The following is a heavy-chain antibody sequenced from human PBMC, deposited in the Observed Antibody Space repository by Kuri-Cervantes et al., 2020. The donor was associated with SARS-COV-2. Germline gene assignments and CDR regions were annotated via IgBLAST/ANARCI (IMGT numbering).Heavy chain of an antibody. V-gene: IGHV3-48*01. CDR1: GSTVNTYS. J-gene: IGHJ6*02. CDR2: ISSSSSPI. CDR3: VREGFGSSSHNYGMDV. D-gene: IGHD6-6*01. Sequence: GESLKISCAASGSTVNTYSMNWVRQVPGKGLEWLSYISSSSSPIFYADSVKGRFTISRDNVENSLYLQMNSLRPQDTAVYYCVREGFGSSSHNYGMDVWGQGTTVTVSS.